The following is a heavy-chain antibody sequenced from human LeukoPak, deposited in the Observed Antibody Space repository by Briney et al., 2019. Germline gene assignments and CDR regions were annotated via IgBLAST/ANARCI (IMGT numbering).Heavy chain of an antibody. CDR3: VYSSSWYESFDY. Sequence: GSLRLSCAASGFTFSSYGMHWVRQAPGKGLEWVSFIRYYGSDKYYADSVKGRFTISRDNSKNTLFLQINSLTAEDTAVYYCVYSSSWYESFDYWGQGTLVTVSS. CDR1: GFTFSSYG. J-gene: IGHJ4*02. D-gene: IGHD6-13*01. V-gene: IGHV3-30*02. CDR2: IRYYGSDK.